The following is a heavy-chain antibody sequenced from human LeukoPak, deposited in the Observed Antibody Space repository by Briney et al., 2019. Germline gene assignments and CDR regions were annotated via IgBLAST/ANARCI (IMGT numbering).Heavy chain of an antibody. CDR3: ARESGGYYYYYCMDV. CDR2: IKQDGSEK. Sequence: PGGSLRLSCAASGFTFSSYWMSWVRQAPGKGLEWVANIKQDGSEKYYVDSVKGRFTISRDNAKNSLYLQMNSLRAEDTAVYYCARESGGYYYYYCMDVWGKGTTVTVSS. V-gene: IGHV3-7*01. CDR1: GFTFSSYW. J-gene: IGHJ6*03.